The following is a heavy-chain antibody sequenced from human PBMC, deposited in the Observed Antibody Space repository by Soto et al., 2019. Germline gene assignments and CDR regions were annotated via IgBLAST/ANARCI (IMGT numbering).Heavy chain of an antibody. V-gene: IGHV1-18*04. J-gene: IGHJ5*02. CDR2: ISAYNGNT. CDR1: GYTFTSYG. Sequence: ASVKVSCKASGYTFTSYGISWVRQAPGQGFEWMGWISAYNGNTNYAQKLQGRVTMTTDTSTSTAYMELRSLRSDDTAVYYCARVWSPAGTKVGARFDPWGQGTLVTVSS. D-gene: IGHD6-13*01. CDR3: ARVWSPAGTKVGARFDP.